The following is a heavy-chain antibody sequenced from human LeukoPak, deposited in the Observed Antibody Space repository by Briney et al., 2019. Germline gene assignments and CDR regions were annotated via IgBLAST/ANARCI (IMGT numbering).Heavy chain of an antibody. CDR2: IYYSGST. CDR3: AGREDCGGDCMDAFDI. D-gene: IGHD2-21*01. Sequence: SETLSLTCTVSGGSISSYYWSWIRQPPGKGLEWIGYIYYSGSTNYNPSLKSRVTISVDTSKNQFSLKLSSVTAADTAVYYCAGREDCGGDCMDAFDIWGQGTMVTVSS. CDR1: GGSISSYY. V-gene: IGHV4-59*08. J-gene: IGHJ3*02.